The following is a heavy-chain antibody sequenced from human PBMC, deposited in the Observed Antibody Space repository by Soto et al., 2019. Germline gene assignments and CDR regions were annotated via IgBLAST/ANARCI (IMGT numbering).Heavy chain of an antibody. CDR1: GFTFTDYH. Sequence: PWGTLRLSCEASGFTFTDYHTCWIRQAPGKGLEWVALISETGSHTAYAESVKGRFTISRDNARPSVFLQMNSLRSDDKAVYLYARSLRAPAPLTFWGQGTPVTGSS. D-gene: IGHD2-2*01. CDR2: ISETGSHT. CDR3: ARSLRAPAPLTF. J-gene: IGHJ4*02. V-gene: IGHV3-11*06.